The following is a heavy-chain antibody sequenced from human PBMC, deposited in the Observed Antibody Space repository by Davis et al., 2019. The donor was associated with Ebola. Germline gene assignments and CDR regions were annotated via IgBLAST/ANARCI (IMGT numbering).Heavy chain of an antibody. J-gene: IGHJ4*02. Sequence: SVKVSCKASGGTFSSYAISWVRPAPGQGLEWMGGIIPIFGTANYAQKFQGRVTITADESTSTAYMELSSLRSEDTAVYYCAISYCTGGVCLSGHFDYWGQGTLVTVSS. V-gene: IGHV1-69*13. CDR1: GGTFSSYA. CDR3: AISYCTGGVCLSGHFDY. CDR2: IIPIFGTA. D-gene: IGHD2-8*02.